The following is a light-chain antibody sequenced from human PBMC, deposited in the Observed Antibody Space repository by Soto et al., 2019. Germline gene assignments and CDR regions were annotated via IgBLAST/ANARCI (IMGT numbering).Light chain of an antibody. CDR1: SSDGGGYNY. J-gene: IGLJ1*01. V-gene: IGLV2-14*01. CDR2: EVS. CDR3: SSYTSSSTGYG. Sequence: QSALSQPASVSGSPGQSISISCTATSSDGGGYNYVSWYQQHPDKAPKLMIYEVSNRPSGGPNRFSGSKSGITTLLTLSGLQAQDKADYHCSSYTSSSTGYGCRTAPKVTV.